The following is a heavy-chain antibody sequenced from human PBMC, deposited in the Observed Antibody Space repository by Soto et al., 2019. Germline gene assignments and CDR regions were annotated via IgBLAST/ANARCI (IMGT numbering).Heavy chain of an antibody. J-gene: IGHJ6*01. CDR3: ATVYRGVIGLGMDV. Sequence: GGSLRLSCAASEFMFSRHGMHWVRQAPGKGLEWVAYISYDGSDKRYADTVKGRFTIARDNAKNTLYLHINSLSAEDTAVYSCATVYRGVIGLGMDVWGQGSTVTVSS. CDR2: ISYDGSDK. CDR1: EFMFSRHG. D-gene: IGHD3-10*01. V-gene: IGHV3-30*03.